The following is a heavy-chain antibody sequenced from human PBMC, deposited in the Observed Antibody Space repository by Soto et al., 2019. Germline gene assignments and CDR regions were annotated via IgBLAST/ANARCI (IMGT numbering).Heavy chain of an antibody. CDR2: IYDSGSS. V-gene: IGHV4-59*12. CDR3: AGGRIGTRRDY. Sequence: SETLSLTCTVSGGSIRNYYWSWIRQPPGKGLEWIGYIYDSGSSNYNPSLKSRVTISVDRSKNQFSLKLSSVTAADTAVYYCAGGRIGTRRDYWGQGTLVTVSS. CDR1: GGSIRNYY. D-gene: IGHD2-2*01. J-gene: IGHJ4*02.